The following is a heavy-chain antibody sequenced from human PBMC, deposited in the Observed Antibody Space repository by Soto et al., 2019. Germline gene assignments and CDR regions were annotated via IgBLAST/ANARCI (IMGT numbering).Heavy chain of an antibody. CDR3: VREPLCGGKCYLNYFDT. V-gene: IGHV1-3*04. CDR2: INIGNGNT. CDR1: GYTFTSYP. D-gene: IGHD2-15*01. J-gene: IGHJ5*02. Sequence: ASVKVSCKASGYTFTSYPIHWVRQAPGQGLEWMGWINIGNGNTQYSQNFQGRVTITRDTSATTAYMELSSLRSEDTALYYCVREPLCGGKCYLNYFDTWGQGTLVTVSS.